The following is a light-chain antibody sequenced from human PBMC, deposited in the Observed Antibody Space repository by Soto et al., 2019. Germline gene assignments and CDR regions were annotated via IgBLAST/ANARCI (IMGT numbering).Light chain of an antibody. CDR3: QQYSSSLPYT. CDR1: QSVSSSY. Sequence: EIVLTQSPGTLSLSPGERAILSCRASQSVSSSYLAWYQQKPGQAPRLLIYAASSRATGISDRFSGSGSGTDFTLTISRLEPEDLAVYYCQQYSSSLPYTFGQGTKLEIK. V-gene: IGKV3-20*01. CDR2: AAS. J-gene: IGKJ2*01.